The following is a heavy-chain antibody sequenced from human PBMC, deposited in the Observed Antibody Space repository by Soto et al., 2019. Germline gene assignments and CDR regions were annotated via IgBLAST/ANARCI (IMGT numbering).Heavy chain of an antibody. CDR1: GFPFSTYD. D-gene: IGHD6-13*01. CDR2: ISGSDGST. V-gene: IGHV3-23*01. CDR3: ARDQGPEERIAADYYHYGMDV. J-gene: IGHJ6*02. Sequence: LRLSCAASGFPFSTYDMSWVRQAPGGGLEWVSFISGSDGSTHYADSVKGRFTISRDNSKNTLFLQMHSLTAEDTAVYYCARDQGPEERIAADYYHYGMDVWGQGTTVTVSS.